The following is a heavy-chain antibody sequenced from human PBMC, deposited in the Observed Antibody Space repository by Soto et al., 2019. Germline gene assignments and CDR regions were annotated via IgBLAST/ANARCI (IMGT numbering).Heavy chain of an antibody. V-gene: IGHV3-33*01. D-gene: IGHD2-21*02. CDR2: IWYDGSNK. CDR3: ARDRLLHELDY. Sequence: GGSLRLSCAASGFTFSSYGMHWVRQAPGKGLEWVAVIWYDGSNKYYADSVKGRFTISRDNSKNTLYLQMNSLRAEDTAVYYCARDRLLHELDYWGQGTLVTAPQ. CDR1: GFTFSSYG. J-gene: IGHJ4*02.